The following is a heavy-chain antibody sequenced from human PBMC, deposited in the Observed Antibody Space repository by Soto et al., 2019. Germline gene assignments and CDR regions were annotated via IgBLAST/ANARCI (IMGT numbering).Heavy chain of an antibody. CDR3: TCLPGVDGGTGGRYLDL. Sequence: EVQLVESGGGLVQPGGSLKLSCAASGFTFSGSAMHWVRQASGRGLEWLGRIRNKVNNYATAYAASVTGRFTISRDESTHTAYLQMNSLNTDDTAIYYCTCLPGVDGGTGGRYLDLWGRGTLVTVSS. CDR1: GFTFSGSA. V-gene: IGHV3-73*02. J-gene: IGHJ2*01. D-gene: IGHD1-26*01. CDR2: IRNKVNNYAT.